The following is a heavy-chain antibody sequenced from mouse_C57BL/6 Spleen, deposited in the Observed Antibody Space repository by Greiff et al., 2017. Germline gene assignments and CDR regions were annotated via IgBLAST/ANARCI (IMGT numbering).Heavy chain of an antibody. Sequence: EVMLVESGGGLVQPGGSLSLSCAASGFTFTDYYMSWVRQPPGKALEWLGFIRHKANGYTTEYSASVKGRFTISRDNSQIILYLQMNALRAEDSATYYCARWGVRRNAMDDWGQGTSVTVSS. CDR2: IRHKANGYTT. V-gene: IGHV7-3*01. J-gene: IGHJ4*01. CDR3: ARWGVRRNAMDD. D-gene: IGHD2-14*01. CDR1: GFTFTDYY.